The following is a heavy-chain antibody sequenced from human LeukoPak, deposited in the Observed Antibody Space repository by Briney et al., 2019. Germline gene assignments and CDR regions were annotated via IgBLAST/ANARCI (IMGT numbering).Heavy chain of an antibody. V-gene: IGHV1-2*06. CDR1: GYTFTDSY. Sequence: ASVKVSCKTSGYTFTDSYIHWVRQAPGQGLEWMGRINPNSGDPNYAQKFQGRVTMTRDTSISTAYMELSRLRSDDTAVYYCARGYAMVRGVIIRTQFDYWGQGTLVTVSS. CDR2: INPNSGDP. D-gene: IGHD3-10*01. J-gene: IGHJ4*02. CDR3: ARGYAMVRGVIIRTQFDY.